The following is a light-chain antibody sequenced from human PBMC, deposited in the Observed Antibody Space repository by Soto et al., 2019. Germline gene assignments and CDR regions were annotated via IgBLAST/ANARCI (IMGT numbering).Light chain of an antibody. V-gene: IGLV2-8*01. CDR2: EVT. Sequence: QSVLTQPPSASGSPGQSVTISCTGTSSDVGAYNYVSWYQQHPGKAPKLIIYEVTKRPSGVPDRFSGSKSGNTASLTVSGLQAGDEADYSFNSYAGSKNFGWFGGGTKLTVL. J-gene: IGLJ3*02. CDR1: SSDVGAYNY. CDR3: NSYAGSKNFGW.